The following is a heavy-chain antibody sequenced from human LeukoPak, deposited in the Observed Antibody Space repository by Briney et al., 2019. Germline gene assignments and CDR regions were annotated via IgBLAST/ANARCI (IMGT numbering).Heavy chain of an antibody. V-gene: IGHV3-48*04. CDR2: ISSSSSTI. J-gene: IGHJ6*04. Sequence: TGGSLRLSCVASVFTFSRYAMSWVRQAPGKGLEWVSYISSSSSTIYYADSVKGRFTIPRDNAENSLHLQMNSLRAEDTAVYYCVRESAFWSGQGIGRPLDVWGKGTTVTVSS. D-gene: IGHD3-3*01. CDR1: VFTFSRYA. CDR3: VRESAFWSGQGIGRPLDV.